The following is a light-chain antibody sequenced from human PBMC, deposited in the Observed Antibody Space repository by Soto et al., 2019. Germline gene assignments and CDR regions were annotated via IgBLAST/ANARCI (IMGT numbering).Light chain of an antibody. CDR2: AAS. CDR3: QKYYNAPPT. CDR1: QGINTY. Sequence: DIQMTQSTSSLSASVGDRVTITCRASQGINTYLAWYQQKPGRAPQLLIYAASALHSGVPSRFSGSGSGTDFTLTLSSLQPEDVATYYCQKYYNAPPTFGQGTKVEIK. J-gene: IGKJ1*01. V-gene: IGKV1-27*01.